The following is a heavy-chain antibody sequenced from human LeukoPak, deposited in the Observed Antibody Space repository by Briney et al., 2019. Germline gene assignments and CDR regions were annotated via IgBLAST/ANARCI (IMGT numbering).Heavy chain of an antibody. CDR2: ISGSGGDT. V-gene: IGHV3-23*01. J-gene: IGHJ4*02. CDR1: GFTFSNYA. D-gene: IGHD4-17*01. Sequence: TGGSLRLSCAASGFTFSNYAMNWVRQAPGKGLEWVSTISGSGGDTYYADSVKGRFTVSRGNSKNTLYLQMNSLRAEDTAVFYYAKSRFYGDYFRWGRGTLVTVSS. CDR3: AKSRFYGDYFR.